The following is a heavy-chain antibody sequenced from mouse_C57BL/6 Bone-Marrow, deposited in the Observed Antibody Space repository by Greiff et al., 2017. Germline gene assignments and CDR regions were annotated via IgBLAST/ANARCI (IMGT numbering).Heavy chain of an antibody. D-gene: IGHD2-2*01. CDR3: ARSGWLRQGYYFDY. CDR2: IDPANGNT. Sequence: EVKLVESVAELVRPGASVKLSCTASGFNIKNTYMHWVKQRPEQGLEWIGRIDPANGNTKYVPKFQGKATITADTSSNTAYLQLSSLTSEDTAIYYCARSGWLRQGYYFDYWGQGTTLTVSS. CDR1: GFNIKNTY. V-gene: IGHV14-3*01. J-gene: IGHJ2*01.